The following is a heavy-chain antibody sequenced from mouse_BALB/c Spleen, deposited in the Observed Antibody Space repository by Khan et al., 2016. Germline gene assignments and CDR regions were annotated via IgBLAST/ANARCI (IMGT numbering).Heavy chain of an antibody. J-gene: IGHJ2*01. V-gene: IGHV3-2*02. D-gene: IGHD1-2*01. CDR2: ISYSGST. Sequence: EVQLQESGPGLVKPSQSLSLTCTVTGYSITSGYGWNWIRQFPGKKLEWMGYISYSGSTNYNPSLKSRISITRDTSKNQFFLQLNSVPTEDTATXICALSARRNYCGQVTPLKVSS. CDR1: GYSITSGYG. CDR3: ALSARRNY.